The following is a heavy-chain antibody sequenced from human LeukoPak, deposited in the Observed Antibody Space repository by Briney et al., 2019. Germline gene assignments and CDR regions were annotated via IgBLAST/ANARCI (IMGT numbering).Heavy chain of an antibody. CDR1: DGSISSSSYY. J-gene: IGHJ4*02. CDR3: ARHPAPGIAAAGRYAFDY. D-gene: IGHD6-13*01. CDR2: IYYSGGT. Sequence: SETLSLTCTVSDGSISSSSYYWGWIRQPPGKGLEWIGSIYYSGGTYYNPSLKSRVTISVDTSKNQCSLRLSSVTAADTAIYYCARHPAPGIAAAGRYAFDYWGQGTLVTVSS. V-gene: IGHV4-39*01.